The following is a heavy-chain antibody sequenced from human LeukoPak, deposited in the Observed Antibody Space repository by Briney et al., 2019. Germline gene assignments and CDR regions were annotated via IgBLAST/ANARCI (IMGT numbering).Heavy chain of an antibody. D-gene: IGHD4-23*01. CDR3: ARAGVRWPGAFDI. Sequence: GGSLRLSCAASGFTFSSYWMSWVRQAPGKGLEWVANIKQDGSEKYYVDSVKGRFTISRDNAKNSLYLQMNSLRAEDTAVYYCARAGVRWPGAFDIWGQGTMVTVSS. CDR1: GFTFSSYW. V-gene: IGHV3-7*01. J-gene: IGHJ3*02. CDR2: IKQDGSEK.